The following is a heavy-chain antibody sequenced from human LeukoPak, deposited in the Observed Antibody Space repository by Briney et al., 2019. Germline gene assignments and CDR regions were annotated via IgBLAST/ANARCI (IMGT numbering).Heavy chain of an antibody. D-gene: IGHD4-17*01. J-gene: IGHJ4*02. CDR2: RWYDGSNK. CDR3: AKAGYGDYSIDY. V-gene: IGHV3-30*02. CDR1: GLTFSSYG. Sequence: PGGSLRLSCAASGLTFSSYGMHWVRQAPGKGLEWVAFRWYDGSNKYYADSEKGRFTISRDNSKNTLYLQMNSLRAEDTAVYYCAKAGYGDYSIDYWGQGTLVTVSS.